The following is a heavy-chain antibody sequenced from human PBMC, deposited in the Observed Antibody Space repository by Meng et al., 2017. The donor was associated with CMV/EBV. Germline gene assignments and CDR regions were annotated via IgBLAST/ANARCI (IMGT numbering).Heavy chain of an antibody. CDR1: GFTFSSHA. CDR3: AKDSGYLSSVLDY. Sequence: GESLKISCAASGFTFSSHAMSWVRQAPGEGLEWVSAISGSGGSTYYADPVKGRFTISRDNSKNTLYLQMNSLRDEDTAVYYCAKDSGYLSSVLDYWGQGTLVTVSS. V-gene: IGHV3-23*01. D-gene: IGHD3-22*01. CDR2: ISGSGGST. J-gene: IGHJ4*02.